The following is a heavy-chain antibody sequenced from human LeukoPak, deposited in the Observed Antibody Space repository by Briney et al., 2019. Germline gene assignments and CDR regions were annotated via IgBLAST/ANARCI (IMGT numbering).Heavy chain of an antibody. Sequence: SETLSLTCAVYGGSFSGYYWSWIRQAPGKGLEWIGEINHSGSTNYNPSLKSRVTISVGTSKNQFSLKLSSVTAADTAVYYCARVNYDFWSGYYVGHYFDYWGQGTLVTVSS. CDR3: ARVNYDFWSGYYVGHYFDY. CDR2: INHSGST. J-gene: IGHJ4*02. D-gene: IGHD3-3*01. V-gene: IGHV4-34*01. CDR1: GGSFSGYY.